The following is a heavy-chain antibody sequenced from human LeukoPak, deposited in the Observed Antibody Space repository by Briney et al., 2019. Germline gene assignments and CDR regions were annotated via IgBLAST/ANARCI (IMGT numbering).Heavy chain of an antibody. D-gene: IGHD1-26*01. CDR3: ARDREEWELHAFDI. CDR2: TYYRSKWYN. V-gene: IGHV6-1*01. Sequence: SQTLSLTCAISGDSVSSSSAAWNWIRQSPSRGLEWLGRTYYRSKWYNDYAVSVKSRIIINPDTSKNQFSLQLNSVTPEDTAVYYCARDREEWELHAFDIWGQGTMVTVSS. J-gene: IGHJ3*02. CDR1: GDSVSSSSAA.